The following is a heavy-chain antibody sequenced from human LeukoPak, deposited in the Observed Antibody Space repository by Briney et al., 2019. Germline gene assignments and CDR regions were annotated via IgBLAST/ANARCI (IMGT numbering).Heavy chain of an antibody. CDR2: IYYSGST. CDR3: ASLADTAMSY. J-gene: IGHJ4*02. Sequence: SETLSLTCTVPGGSISSYYWSWIRQPPGKGLEWIGYIYYSGSTNYNPSLKSRVTISVDTSKNQFSLKLSSVTAADTAVYYCASLADTAMSYWGQGTLVTVSS. CDR1: GGSISSYY. D-gene: IGHD5-18*01. V-gene: IGHV4-59*08.